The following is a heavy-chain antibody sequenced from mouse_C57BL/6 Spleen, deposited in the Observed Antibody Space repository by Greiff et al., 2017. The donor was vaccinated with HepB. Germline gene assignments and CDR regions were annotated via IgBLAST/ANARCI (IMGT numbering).Heavy chain of an antibody. V-gene: IGHV2-2*01. CDR3: ARPEATEGAMDY. D-gene: IGHD1-1*01. CDR1: GFSLTSYG. CDR2: IWSGGST. Sequence: VQGVESGPGLVQPSQSLSITCTVSGFSLTSYGVHWVRQSPGKVLEWLGVIWSGGSTDYNAAFISRLSISKDNSKSQVFFKMNSLQADDTAIYYCARPEATEGAMDYWGQGTSVTVSS. J-gene: IGHJ4*01.